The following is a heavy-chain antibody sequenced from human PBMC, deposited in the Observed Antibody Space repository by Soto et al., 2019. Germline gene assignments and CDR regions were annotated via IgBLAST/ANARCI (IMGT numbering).Heavy chain of an antibody. CDR3: LTAALGRNSDPPGEGH. CDR2: IKHDGSEK. Sequence: GGSLRLSCAASGFTFRTYWMSWVRQAPGKGLEWVANIKHDGSEKYYVDSVKGRFTISRDNAKNSLYLQMNSLTVEDSAVYYCLTAALGRNSDPPGEGHWGQGTLVTVSS. CDR1: GFTFRTYW. V-gene: IGHV3-7*01. D-gene: IGHD3-10*01. J-gene: IGHJ1*01.